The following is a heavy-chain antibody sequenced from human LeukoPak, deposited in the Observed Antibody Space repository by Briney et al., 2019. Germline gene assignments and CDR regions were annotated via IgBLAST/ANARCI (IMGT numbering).Heavy chain of an antibody. J-gene: IGHJ4*02. CDR3: AHAYYYDSNGYYYHPYYFDY. D-gene: IGHD3-22*01. V-gene: IGHV2-5*01. CDR2: IYWNDDK. Sequence: SGPTLVNPTQTLTLTCTFSGFSLSTSGVGVGWIRQPPGKALEWLALIYWNDDKRYSPSLKSRLTITKDTSKNQVVLTMTNMDPVDTATYYCAHAYYYDSNGYYYHPYYFDYWGQGTLVTVSS. CDR1: GFSLSTSGVG.